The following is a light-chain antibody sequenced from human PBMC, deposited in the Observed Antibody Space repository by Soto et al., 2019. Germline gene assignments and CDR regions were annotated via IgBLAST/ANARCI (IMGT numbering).Light chain of an antibody. Sequence: DIQMTQSPSTLSACVGDRVTITCRASQSISSWLVWYQQKPGRAPKLLIYAASTLQSGVPSRFSGSGSGTDFTLTISSLQPEDFATYYCQHLNSYPLTFGQGTRLEIK. CDR1: QSISSW. J-gene: IGKJ5*01. V-gene: IGKV1-5*01. CDR3: QHLNSYPLT. CDR2: AAS.